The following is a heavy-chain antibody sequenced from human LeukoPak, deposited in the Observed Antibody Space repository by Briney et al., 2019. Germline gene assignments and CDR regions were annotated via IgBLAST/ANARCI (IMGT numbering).Heavy chain of an antibody. D-gene: IGHD1-1*01. V-gene: IGHV1-24*01. J-gene: IGHJ4*02. Sequence: GASVKVSCKVFGNTLTELSMHWARQAPGKGLESMGGFAPEDGETIYAQQFQGRLTMTEDTSTDTAYMELSRLTSEDTAVYYCTTGRRYQLYDYWGQGTLVTVSS. CDR1: GNTLTELS. CDR3: TTGRRYQLYDY. CDR2: FAPEDGET.